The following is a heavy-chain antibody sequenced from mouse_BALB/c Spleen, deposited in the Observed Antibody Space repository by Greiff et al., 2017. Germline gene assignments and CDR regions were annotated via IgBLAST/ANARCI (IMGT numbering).Heavy chain of an antibody. CDR2: ISSGGSYT. J-gene: IGHJ2*01. CDR1: GFTFSSYT. Sequence: EVKVVESGGGLVKPGGSLKLSCAASGFTFSSYTMSWVRQTPEKRLEWVATISSGGSYTYYPDSVKGRFTISRDNAKNTLYLQMSSLKSEDTAMYYCTRYQYEGCSYDYWGQGTTLTVSS. CDR3: TRYQYEGCSYDY. V-gene: IGHV5-6-4*01. D-gene: IGHD1-1*01.